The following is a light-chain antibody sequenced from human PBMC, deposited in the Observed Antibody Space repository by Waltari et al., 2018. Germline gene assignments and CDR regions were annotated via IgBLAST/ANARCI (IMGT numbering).Light chain of an antibody. CDR1: QGISSY. CDR3: QQGNSDPLT. Sequence: DIQLTQSPSFLSASVGDRVTITFRASQGISSYLAWYQHKPGKAPKLLIYAASTLQSGVPSRVSGSGSGTEFTLTISSRQPEDFATYACQQGNSDPLTFGGGTKVEI. V-gene: IGKV1-9*01. J-gene: IGKJ4*01. CDR2: AAS.